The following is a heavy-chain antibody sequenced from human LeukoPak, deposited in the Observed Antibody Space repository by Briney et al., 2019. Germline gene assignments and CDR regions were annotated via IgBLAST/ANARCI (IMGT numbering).Heavy chain of an antibody. Sequence: PSETLSLTCAVYGGSFSGYYLSWIRQPPGKGLEWSGEINHSGSTNYNPSLKSRVTISVDTSKNQFSLNLSSVTAADPAVYYCARGPAGCSSTSCHYYSYGMDVWGQGTTVTVSS. CDR2: INHSGST. J-gene: IGHJ6*02. CDR3: ARGPAGCSSTSCHYYSYGMDV. CDR1: GGSFSGYY. D-gene: IGHD2-2*01. V-gene: IGHV4-34*01.